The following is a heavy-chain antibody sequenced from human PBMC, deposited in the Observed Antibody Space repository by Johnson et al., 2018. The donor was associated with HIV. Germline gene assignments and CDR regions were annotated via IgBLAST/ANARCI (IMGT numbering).Heavy chain of an antibody. CDR1: GFTFSSYG. CDR3: ARVRIIYSSSSHAFDI. Sequence: VQLVESGGDLVQPGGSLRLSCAASGFTFSSYGMHWVRQAPGKGLEWVAVISYDGSNKYYADSVKGRFTISRDNSKNTLYLQMSSLRVEDTAVYCCARVRIIYSSSSHAFDIWGQGTMVTVSS. V-gene: IGHV3-30*03. CDR2: ISYDGSNK. D-gene: IGHD6-6*01. J-gene: IGHJ3*02.